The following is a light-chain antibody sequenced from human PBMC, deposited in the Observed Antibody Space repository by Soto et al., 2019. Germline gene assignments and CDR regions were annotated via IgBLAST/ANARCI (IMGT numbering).Light chain of an antibody. J-gene: IGKJ2*01. Sequence: IQRTHSPSSLSASVVDRGTITFLASQIISSSLSWYQQKPGTAPNILVYDASTLQSGVASMFSGSGSGTEFTLIISGLQPDAYATSSCHQYTNTNNQWMVGQGT. CDR1: QIISSS. V-gene: IGKV1D-13*01. CDR2: DAS. CDR3: HQYTNTNNQWM.